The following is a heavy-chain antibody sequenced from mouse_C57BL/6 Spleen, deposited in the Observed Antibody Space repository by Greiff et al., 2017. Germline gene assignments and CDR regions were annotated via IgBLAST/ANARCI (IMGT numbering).Heavy chain of an antibody. CDR2: IHPNSGST. Sequence: QVQLKQPGAELVKPGASVKLSCKASGYTFTSYWLHWVKQRPGQGLEWIGMIHPNSGSTNYTEKFKSKATLTVDQSSSTAYMQLSSLTSEESAVYYCARSAIITTVVVPPCYLEVWGTGTTVTGAS. V-gene: IGHV1-64*01. CDR3: ARSAIITTVVVPPCYLEV. CDR1: GYTFTSYW. J-gene: IGHJ1*03. D-gene: IGHD1-1*01.